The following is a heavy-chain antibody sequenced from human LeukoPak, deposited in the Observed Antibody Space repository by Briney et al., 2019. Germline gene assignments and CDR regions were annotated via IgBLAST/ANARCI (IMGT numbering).Heavy chain of an antibody. D-gene: IGHD5-24*01. CDR3: VKDIQLST. Sequence: PGGSLRLSCAASGFNFITAATTWVRQAPGKGLEWVSLICSSGGSTYYADSVKGRFTISRDNFNHTLSLQMNSLRVEDTAIYYCVKDIQLSTWGLGTMVTVSS. V-gene: IGHV3-23*01. J-gene: IGHJ3*01. CDR2: ICSSGGST. CDR1: GFNFITAA.